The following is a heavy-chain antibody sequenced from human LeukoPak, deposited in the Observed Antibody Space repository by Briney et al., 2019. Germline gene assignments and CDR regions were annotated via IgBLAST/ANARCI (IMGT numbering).Heavy chain of an antibody. D-gene: IGHD2/OR15-2a*01. Sequence: GGSLRLSCAASGNYWMHWVRQAPGKGLVWVSHSNSDGSWTSYADSVKGRFTISKDNAKNTVYLQMNSLRAEDTAVYYCVSFYDPYWGRGTLVTVSS. CDR1: GNYW. J-gene: IGHJ4*02. CDR2: SNSDGSWT. CDR3: VSFYDPY. V-gene: IGHV3-74*01.